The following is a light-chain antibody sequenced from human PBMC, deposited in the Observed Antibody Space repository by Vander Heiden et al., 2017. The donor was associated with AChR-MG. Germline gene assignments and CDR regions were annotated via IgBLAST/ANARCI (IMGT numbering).Light chain of an antibody. J-gene: IGKJ4*01. V-gene: IGKV3-15*01. Sequence: EFVMTPSPATLSESPGERVTLSCRASQSVNGNLAWYQQKPGQAPRLLIYGASTRASGIPARFSGSGSGTEYTLTISSLQSEDFAIYYCQQYHSWPPLTFGGWTKVEIK. CDR2: GAS. CDR1: QSVNGN. CDR3: QQYHSWPPLT.